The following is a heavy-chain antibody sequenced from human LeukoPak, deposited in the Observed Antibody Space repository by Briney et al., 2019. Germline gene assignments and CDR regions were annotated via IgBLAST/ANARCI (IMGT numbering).Heavy chain of an antibody. CDR3: NGDGYNGRERPY. CDR2: IKSKTDGGTT. Sequence: GGSLRLSCAASGLTFSNAWMSWVRQAPGKGLEWVGRIKSKTDGGTTDYAAPVKGRFTISRDDSKNTLYLQMNSLKTEDTAVYYCNGDGYNGRERPYWGQGTLVTVSS. D-gene: IGHD5-24*01. CDR1: GLTFSNAW. J-gene: IGHJ4*02. V-gene: IGHV3-15*01.